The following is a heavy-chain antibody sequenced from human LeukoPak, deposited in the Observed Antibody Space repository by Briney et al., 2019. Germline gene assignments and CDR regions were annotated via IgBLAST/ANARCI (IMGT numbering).Heavy chain of an antibody. CDR3: ARQTYYYDSSGYHYYFDY. CDR2: IYYSGIT. J-gene: IGHJ4*02. V-gene: IGHV4-59*08. CDR1: AGSISSYY. D-gene: IGHD3-22*01. Sequence: SETLSLTCTVSAGSISSYYWSWIRQPPGKGLEWFGYIYYSGITNYNPSLKSRVTISVDTSKNQFSLKLSSVSASDTAVYYCARQTYYYDSSGYHYYFDYWGQGTLVAVSS.